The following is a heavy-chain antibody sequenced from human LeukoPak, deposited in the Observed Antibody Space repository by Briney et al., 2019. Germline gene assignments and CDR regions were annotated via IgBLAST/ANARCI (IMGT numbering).Heavy chain of an antibody. CDR3: ARDLRDSSGYYSSDAFDI. CDR1: GGSISSGGYY. CDR2: IYYSGNT. J-gene: IGHJ3*02. V-gene: IGHV4-31*03. D-gene: IGHD3-22*01. Sequence: SETLSLTCTVSGGSISSGGYYWSWIRQHPGMGLEWIGYIYYSGNTYYNPSLKSRVTISVDTSKNQFSLKLSSVTAADTAVYYCARDLRDSSGYYSSDAFDIWGQGTMVTVSS.